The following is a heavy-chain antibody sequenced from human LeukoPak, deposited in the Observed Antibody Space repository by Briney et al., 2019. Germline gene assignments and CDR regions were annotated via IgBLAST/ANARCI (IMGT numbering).Heavy chain of an antibody. V-gene: IGHV1-24*01. Sequence: GASVKVSCKVSGYTLTELSMHWVRQAPGKGLEWMGGFHPEDGETIYAQKLQGRVTMTEDTSTDTAYMELSSLRSEDTAVYYCATSYGSGRKGYYYYYYMEVWGKGTTVTVSS. CDR2: FHPEDGET. J-gene: IGHJ6*03. CDR3: ATSYGSGRKGYYYYYYMEV. D-gene: IGHD3-10*01. CDR1: GYTLTELS.